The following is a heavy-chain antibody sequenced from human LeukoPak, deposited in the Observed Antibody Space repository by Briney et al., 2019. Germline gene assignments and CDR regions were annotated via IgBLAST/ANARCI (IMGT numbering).Heavy chain of an antibody. CDR1: GYTFTSYA. CDR3: ARVLVEDLPYYYGMDV. CDR2: INTNTGNP. D-gene: IGHD6-6*01. J-gene: IGHJ6*02. Sequence: ASVKVSCKASGYTFTSYAMNWVRQAPGQGLEWMGWINTNTGNPTYAQGFTGRFVFSLDTSVSTAYLQISSLKAEDTAVYYCARVLVEDLPYYYGMDVWGQGTTVTVSS. V-gene: IGHV7-4-1*02.